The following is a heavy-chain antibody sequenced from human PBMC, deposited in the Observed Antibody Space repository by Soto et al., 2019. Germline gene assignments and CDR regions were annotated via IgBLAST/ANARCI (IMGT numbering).Heavy chain of an antibody. D-gene: IGHD6-13*01. CDR3: ARASSRVDGMDV. CDR1: GYTFTSYD. Sequence: XSVKVSCKASGYTFTSYDINWVRQATGQGLEWMGWMNPNSGNTGYAQKFQGRVTMTRNTSISTAYMELSSLRSEDTAVYYCARASSRVDGMDVWGQGTTVTVSS. CDR2: MNPNSGNT. J-gene: IGHJ6*02. V-gene: IGHV1-8*01.